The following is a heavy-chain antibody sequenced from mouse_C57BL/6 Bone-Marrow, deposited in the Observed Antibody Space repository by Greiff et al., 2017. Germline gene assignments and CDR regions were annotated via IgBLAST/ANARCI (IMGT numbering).Heavy chain of an antibody. J-gene: IGHJ3*01. CDR2: INYDGSST. Sequence: EVKLVESEGGLVQPGSSMKLSCTASGFTFSDYYMAWVRQVPEKGLEWVANINYDGSSTYYLDSLKSRFIISRDNAKNILYLQMSSLKSEDTATYYCARGGFAYWGQGTLVTVSA. CDR3: ARGGFAY. V-gene: IGHV5-16*01. CDR1: GFTFSDYY.